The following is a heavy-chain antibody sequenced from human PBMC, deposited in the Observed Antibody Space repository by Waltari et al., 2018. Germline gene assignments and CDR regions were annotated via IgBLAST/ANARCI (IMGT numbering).Heavy chain of an antibody. CDR1: GGSISSSSYY. D-gene: IGHD3-10*01. V-gene: IGHV4-39*07. CDR3: ARNGGITMEDEYFQH. Sequence: QLQLQESGPGLVKPSETLSLTCTVSGGSISSSSYYWGWIRQPPGKGLEWIGSIYYSGSTYYNPSLKSRVTISVDTSKNQFSLKLSSVTAADTAVYYCARNGGITMEDEYFQHWGQGTLVTVSS. CDR2: IYYSGST. J-gene: IGHJ1*01.